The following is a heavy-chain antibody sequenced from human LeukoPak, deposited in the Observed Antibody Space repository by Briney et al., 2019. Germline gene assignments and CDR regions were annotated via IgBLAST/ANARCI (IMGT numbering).Heavy chain of an antibody. J-gene: IGHJ4*02. V-gene: IGHV3-64D*06. Sequence: PGGSLRLSCSASGFTFSSYAMHWVRQAPGKGLEYVSAISSNGGSTYYADSVKGRFTISRDHSKNTLYLQMSGLRAEDPAVYYCVKDRSSSWYDHDYWGQGTLVTVSS. D-gene: IGHD6-13*01. CDR3: VKDRSSSWYDHDY. CDR1: GFTFSSYA. CDR2: ISSNGGST.